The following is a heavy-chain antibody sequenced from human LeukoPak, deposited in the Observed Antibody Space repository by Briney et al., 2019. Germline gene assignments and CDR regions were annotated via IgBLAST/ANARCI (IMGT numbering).Heavy chain of an antibody. Sequence: GGSLRLSCAASGFTFSSYGMHWVRQAPGKGLEWVAFIRYDGSNKYYADSVKGRFTISRDNSKNTLYLQMNSLRAEDTAVYYCARDLLRVFDYWGQGTLVTVSS. J-gene: IGHJ4*02. CDR1: GFTFSSYG. D-gene: IGHD2-15*01. V-gene: IGHV3-30*02. CDR2: IRYDGSNK. CDR3: ARDLLRVFDY.